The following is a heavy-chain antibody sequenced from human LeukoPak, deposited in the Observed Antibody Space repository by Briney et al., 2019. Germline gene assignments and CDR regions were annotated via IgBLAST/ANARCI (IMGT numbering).Heavy chain of an antibody. V-gene: IGHV3-7*04. CDR1: GFTFSNYW. CDR3: AGGFLVGVDYFDN. D-gene: IGHD3-3*01. J-gene: IGHJ4*02. CDR2: IKQDGSEK. Sequence: PGGSLRLSCAASGFTFSNYWMTWVRQAPGKGLEWVANIKQDGSEKYYMDSVKGRFTISRDNTKNSLYLQMNSLRTEDTAVFNCAGGFLVGVDYFDNWGEGTRVPVSS.